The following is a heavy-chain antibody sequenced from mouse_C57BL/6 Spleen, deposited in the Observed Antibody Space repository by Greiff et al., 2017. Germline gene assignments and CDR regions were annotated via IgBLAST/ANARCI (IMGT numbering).Heavy chain of an antibody. CDR1: GFSLTSYG. D-gene: IGHD1-1*01. Sequence: QVQLKESGPGLVQPSQSLSITCTVSGFSLTSYGVHWVRQSPGKGLEWLGVIWSGGSTDYNAAFISRPSICKDNPKRQVFFKMKLLQADDTTIYYCARKSYYYGSPFYAMDYWGQGTSVTVSS. V-gene: IGHV2-2*01. J-gene: IGHJ4*01. CDR3: ARKSYYYGSPFYAMDY. CDR2: IWSGGST.